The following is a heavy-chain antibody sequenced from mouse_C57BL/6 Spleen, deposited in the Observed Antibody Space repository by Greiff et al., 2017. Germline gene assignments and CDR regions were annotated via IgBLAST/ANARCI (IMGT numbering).Heavy chain of an antibody. CDR3: TTGYDYPHYYAMDY. J-gene: IGHJ4*01. Sequence: VQLQQSGAELVRPGASVKLSCTASGFNIKDYYMHWVKQRTEQGLEWIGRIDPEDGDTEYAPKFQGKATMTADTSSNTAYLQLSSLTSEDTAVYYCTTGYDYPHYYAMDYWGQGTSVTVSS. D-gene: IGHD2-4*01. V-gene: IGHV14-1*01. CDR2: IDPEDGDT. CDR1: GFNIKDYY.